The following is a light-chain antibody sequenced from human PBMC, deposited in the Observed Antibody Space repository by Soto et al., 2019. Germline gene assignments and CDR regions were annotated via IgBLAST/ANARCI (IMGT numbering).Light chain of an antibody. Sequence: EIVLTQSPGTLSLSPGERATLSCRASQSVSSSYLAWYQQKPGQAPRLLIYGASSRATGIPDRFSGSGSGTDLTLTISRLEPEDCAVYYCQQYGSSGLTFGGGTKVEIK. V-gene: IGKV3-20*01. J-gene: IGKJ4*01. CDR1: QSVSSSY. CDR2: GAS. CDR3: QQYGSSGLT.